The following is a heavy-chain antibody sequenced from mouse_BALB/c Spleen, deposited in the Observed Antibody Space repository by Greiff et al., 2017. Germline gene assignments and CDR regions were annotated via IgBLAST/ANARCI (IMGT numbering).Heavy chain of an antibody. CDR3: ARDGNYERGRGAMDD. CDR1: GYTFSSYW. J-gene: IGHJ4*01. Sequence: QVQLQQSGAELMKPGASVKISCKATGYTFSSYWIEWVKQRPGHGLEWIGEILPGSGSTNYNEKFKGKATFTADTSSNTAYMQLSSLTSEDSAVYYCARDGNYERGRGAMDDWGQGTSVTVSS. V-gene: IGHV1-9*01. D-gene: IGHD2-1*01. CDR2: ILPGSGST.